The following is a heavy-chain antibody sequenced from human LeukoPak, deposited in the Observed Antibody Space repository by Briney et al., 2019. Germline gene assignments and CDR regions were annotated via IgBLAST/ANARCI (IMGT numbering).Heavy chain of an antibody. V-gene: IGHV3-23*01. Sequence: PGGSLRLSCAASGFTISIYAMTWVRQAPGKGLEWVSSITSSGATTYYADSVKGRFTISRDISKNTLYLQMNSLTAEDSAVYYCAKEFIAGDGHVDCDSWGQGTLVTVSS. CDR3: AKEFIAGDGHVDCDS. CDR2: ITSSGATT. CDR1: GFTISIYA. D-gene: IGHD5-24*01. J-gene: IGHJ4*02.